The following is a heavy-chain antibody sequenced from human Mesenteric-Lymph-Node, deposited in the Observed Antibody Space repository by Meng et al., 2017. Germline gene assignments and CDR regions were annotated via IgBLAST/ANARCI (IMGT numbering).Heavy chain of an antibody. CDR1: GYTFTGYY. CDR3: ARDLYYYDSSGYYYNWFDP. V-gene: IGHV1-2*02. D-gene: IGHD3-22*01. CDR2: INPNSGGT. J-gene: IGHJ5*02. Sequence: ASVKVSCKASGYTFTGYYMHWVRQAPGQGLEWMGWINPNSGGTNYAQKFQGRVTMTRDTSIGTAYMELSRLRSDDTAVYYCARDLYYYDSSGYYYNWFDPWGQGTLVTVSS.